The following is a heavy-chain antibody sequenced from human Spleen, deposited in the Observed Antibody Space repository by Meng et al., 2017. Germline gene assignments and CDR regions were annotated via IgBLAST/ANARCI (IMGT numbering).Heavy chain of an antibody. CDR3: VRGYSHDREGAFYI. CDR2: ISAYNANT. D-gene: IGHD5-18*01. Sequence: ASVNVSCMASGFTFTSFGISWVRQAPGQGLEWMGWISAYNANTNYAQKLQGRVTMTTDTSTTTAYMELRSLRSDDTAIYYCVRGYSHDREGAFYIWGQGTMVTVSS. J-gene: IGHJ3*02. CDR1: GFTFTSFG. V-gene: IGHV1-18*01.